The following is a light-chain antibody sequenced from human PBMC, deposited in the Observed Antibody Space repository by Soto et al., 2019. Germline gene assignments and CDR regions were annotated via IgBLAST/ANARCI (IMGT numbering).Light chain of an antibody. V-gene: IGKV1-5*01. CDR1: QSISSW. Sequence: DIQMTQSPSTLSASVGDRVTITCRASQSISSWLAWYQQKPGKAPKVLIYDASSLESGVPSRLSGSGSGTEFTLTISSLQPDDFATYYCQQYDSFSPWTFGQGTKVEIK. J-gene: IGKJ1*01. CDR2: DAS. CDR3: QQYDSFSPWT.